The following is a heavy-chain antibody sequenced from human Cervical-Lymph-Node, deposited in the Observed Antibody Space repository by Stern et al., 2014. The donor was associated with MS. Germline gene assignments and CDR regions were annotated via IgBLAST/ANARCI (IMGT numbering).Heavy chain of an antibody. CDR2: IYHAGTT. V-gene: IGHV4-4*02. CDR3: VRALGSSSFRYWFDP. CDR1: GDSISSSNW. D-gene: IGHD6-13*01. J-gene: IGHJ5*02. Sequence: VQLVESGPGLVKPSGTLSLTCAVSGDSISSSNWWSWVRQSPGKGLEWVGDIYHAGTTNYNSTLKSRLTISADNSKNQFSWKLTFETAADTAVYYCVRALGSSSFRYWFDPWGQGTLVIVSS.